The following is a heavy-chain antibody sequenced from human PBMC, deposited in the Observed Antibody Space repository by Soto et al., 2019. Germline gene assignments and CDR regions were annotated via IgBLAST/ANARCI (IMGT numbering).Heavy chain of an antibody. D-gene: IGHD1-26*01. J-gene: IGHJ6*02. V-gene: IGHV1-46*01. CDR2: INPSGGST. Sequence: GPSVKVSCKASGYTFTSYYMHWVRQAPGQGLEWMGIINPSGGSTSYAQKFQGRVTMTRDTSTSTVYMELSSLRSEDTAVYYCARGKDGGSYQPYYYYYGMDVWGQGTTVTVSS. CDR1: GYTFTSYY. CDR3: ARGKDGGSYQPYYYYYGMDV.